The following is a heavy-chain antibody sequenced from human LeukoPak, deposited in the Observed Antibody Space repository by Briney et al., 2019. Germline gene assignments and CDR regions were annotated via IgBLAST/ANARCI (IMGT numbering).Heavy chain of an antibody. Sequence: PSETLSLTCAVYGGSFSGYYWSWIRQPPGKGLEWIGEINHSGSTNYNPSLKSRVTISVDTSKNQFSLKLSSVTAADTAVYYCARHGGDFWSGYYYAFDIWGQGTMVTVSS. CDR1: GGSFSGYY. V-gene: IGHV4-34*01. D-gene: IGHD3-3*01. CDR2: INHSGST. CDR3: ARHGGDFWSGYYYAFDI. J-gene: IGHJ3*02.